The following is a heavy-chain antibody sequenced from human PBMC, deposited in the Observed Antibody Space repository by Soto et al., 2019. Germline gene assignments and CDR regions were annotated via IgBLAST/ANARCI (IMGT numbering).Heavy chain of an antibody. CDR3: ARCFRNGFNV. Sequence: EVQLVESGGGLVEPGGSLRLSCVASGFTFSGYSINWVRQAPGKGLERVSYISGPSIYIYYADSVKGRFTISRDNAKSAVYLQMNSLRAEDRAVYYCARCFRNGFNVWGQGTTVIVSS. V-gene: IGHV3-21*01. D-gene: IGHD2-8*01. J-gene: IGHJ6*02. CDR2: ISGPSIYI. CDR1: GFTFSGYS.